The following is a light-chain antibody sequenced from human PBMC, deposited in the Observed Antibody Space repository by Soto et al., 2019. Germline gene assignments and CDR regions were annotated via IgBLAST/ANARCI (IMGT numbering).Light chain of an antibody. J-gene: IGLJ2*01. CDR2: YDT. Sequence: SSELTQPPSVSVAPGKTARITCGGNDIGSKSVNWYQQRPGQAPVLVIFYDTVRPSGIPERFSGSNSGNTATLTISRVEAGDEADYYCQVWDSSSNHKLFGGGTKVTVL. CDR1: DIGSKS. V-gene: IGLV3-21*04. CDR3: QVWDSSSNHKL.